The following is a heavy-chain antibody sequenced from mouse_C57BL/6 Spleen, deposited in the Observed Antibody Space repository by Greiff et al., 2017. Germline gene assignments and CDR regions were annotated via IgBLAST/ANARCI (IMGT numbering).Heavy chain of an antibody. D-gene: IGHD2-4*01. CDR1: EYEFPSHD. CDR2: INSDGGST. Sequence: EVQRVESGGGLVQPGESLKLSCESNEYEFPSHDMSWVRKTPEKRLELVAAINSDGGSTYYPDTMERRFIISRDNTKKTLYLQMSSLRSEDTALYYCARLGDYDGEYYFDYWGQGTTLTVSS. J-gene: IGHJ2*01. CDR3: ARLGDYDGEYYFDY. V-gene: IGHV5-2*01.